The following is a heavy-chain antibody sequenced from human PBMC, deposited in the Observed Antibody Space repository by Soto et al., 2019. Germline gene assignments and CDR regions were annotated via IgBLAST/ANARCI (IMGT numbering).Heavy chain of an antibody. Sequence: PGGSLRLSCVASGFTFISSFMGWVRQAPGKGLEWVANINQDGGGTYYVDSVEGRFTISRDNAKDSLYLQMNSLRGEDTAVYYCTKDFATLDYDSSGYPPAFDYWGQGTLVTVSS. CDR2: INQDGGGT. J-gene: IGHJ4*02. CDR1: GFTFISSF. V-gene: IGHV3-7*03. CDR3: TKDFATLDYDSSGYPPAFDY. D-gene: IGHD3-22*01.